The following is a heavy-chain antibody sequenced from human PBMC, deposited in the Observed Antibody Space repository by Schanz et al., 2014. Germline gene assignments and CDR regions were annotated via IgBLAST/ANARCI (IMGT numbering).Heavy chain of an antibody. CDR3: ARVSYDILTDYYTEYYFDS. Sequence: EVQLVESGGGLVKPGGSLRLSCAGTGFTFSRYNMNWVRQAPGRGLEWVSSISRSSGRIYYSDSVKGRFTISRDNAKNLVYLQMNSLRAEDTDVYYCARVSYDILTDYYTEYYFDSWGQGTLVAVSS. J-gene: IGHJ4*02. CDR2: ISRSSGRI. V-gene: IGHV3-21*04. D-gene: IGHD3-9*01. CDR1: GFTFSRYN.